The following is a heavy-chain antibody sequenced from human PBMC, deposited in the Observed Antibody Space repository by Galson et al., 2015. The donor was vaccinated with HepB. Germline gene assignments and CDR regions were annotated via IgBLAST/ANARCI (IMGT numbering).Heavy chain of an antibody. CDR2: IYPGDSDT. D-gene: IGHD6-13*01. CDR3: ARLRRGSSWMEEYYYGMDV. Sequence: QSGAEVKKPGESLKISCKGSGYSFTSYWIGWVRQMPGKGLEWMGIIYPGDSDTRYSPSFQGQATISADKSISTAYLQWSSLKASDTAMYYCARLRRGSSWMEEYYYGMDVWGQGTTVTVSS. V-gene: IGHV5-51*03. J-gene: IGHJ6*02. CDR1: GYSFTSYW.